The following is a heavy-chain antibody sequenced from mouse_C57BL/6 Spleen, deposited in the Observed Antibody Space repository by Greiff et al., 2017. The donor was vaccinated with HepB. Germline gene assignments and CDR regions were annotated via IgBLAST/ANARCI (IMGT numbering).Heavy chain of an antibody. D-gene: IGHD2-4*01. CDR2: INPNNGGT. V-gene: IGHV1-22*01. CDR3: ASDYDWFAY. J-gene: IGHJ3*01. CDR1: GYTFTDYN. Sequence: DVQLQESGPELVKPGASVKMSCKASGYTFTDYNMHWVKQSHGKSLEWIGYINPNNGGTSYNQKFKGKATLTVNKSSSTAYMELRSLTSEDSAVYYCASDYDWFAYWGQGTLVTVSA.